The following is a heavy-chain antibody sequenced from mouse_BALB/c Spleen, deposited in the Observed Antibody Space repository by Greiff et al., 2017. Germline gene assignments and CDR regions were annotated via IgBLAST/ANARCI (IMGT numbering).Heavy chain of an antibody. D-gene: IGHD1-1*01. CDR2: INPNNGGT. J-gene: IGHJ1*01. Sequence: EVKLQQSGPELVKPGASVKIPCKASGYTFTDYTMDWVKQSHGKSLEWIGDINPNNGGTIYNQKFKGKATLTVDKSSSTAYMELRSLTSEDTAVYYCARCYCGSYWYFDVWGAGTTVTVSS. CDR3: ARCYCGSYWYFDV. V-gene: IGHV1-18*01. CDR1: GYTFTDYT.